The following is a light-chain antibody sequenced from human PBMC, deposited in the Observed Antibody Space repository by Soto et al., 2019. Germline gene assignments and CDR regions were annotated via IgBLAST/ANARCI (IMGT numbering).Light chain of an antibody. V-gene: IGKV1-39*01. CDR1: QRIGPY. CDR2: AAS. Sequence: DIQMTQSPSSLSASVGDRVTITCRASQRIGPYLNWYQQKPGRAPKLLIYAASSLQSRVPSKFSGRGSGTDFTLTISSLQPEDFASYYCQQSYTTPRTFGQGTKLEIK. CDR3: QQSYTTPRT. J-gene: IGKJ2*02.